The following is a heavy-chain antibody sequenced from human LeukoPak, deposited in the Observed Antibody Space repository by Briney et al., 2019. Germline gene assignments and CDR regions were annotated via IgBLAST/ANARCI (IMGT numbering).Heavy chain of an antibody. D-gene: IGHD6-13*01. CDR1: GYIFNGYF. CDR2: INPISGAT. V-gene: IGHV1-2*02. Sequence: GASVKVSCKASGYIFNGYFMHWVRQAPGQGPEWMGCINPISGATKYAPKFQGRVTVSRDTSISTAYMELSRLTSDGSAVYYCARDPGADEVGLDYWGQGTLVTVSS. J-gene: IGHJ4*02. CDR3: ARDPGADEVGLDY.